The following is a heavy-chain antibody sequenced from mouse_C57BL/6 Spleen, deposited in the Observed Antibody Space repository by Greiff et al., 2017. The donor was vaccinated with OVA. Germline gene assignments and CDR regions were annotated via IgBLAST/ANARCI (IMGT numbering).Heavy chain of an antibody. Sequence: EVKLQESGPGLVKPSQSLSLTCSVTGYSITSGYYWNWIRQFPGNKLEWMGYISYDGSNNYNPTLKNRISITRDTSKNQFFLKLNSVTTEDTAAYYGARGGYFDCWGQGTTLTASS. CDR1: GYSITSGYY. V-gene: IGHV3-6*01. CDR3: ARGGYFDC. J-gene: IGHJ2*01. CDR2: ISYDGSN.